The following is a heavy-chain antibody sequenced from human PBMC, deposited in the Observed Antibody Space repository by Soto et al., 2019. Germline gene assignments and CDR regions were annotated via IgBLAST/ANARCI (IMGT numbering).Heavy chain of an antibody. CDR2: IKSKTDGGTT. CDR1: GFAFTNAW. V-gene: IGHV3-15*07. J-gene: IGHJ4*02. D-gene: IGHD1-26*01. Sequence: EVQLVESGGGLVKPGGSLRLSCSASGFAFTNAWVSWVRQAPGKGLEWVGRIKSKTDGGTTDYIAPVKGRFTISRDDSKNTVYLQVNSLKTEDTAVYYCATDDKQWELFLKYWGQGTLVTVSS. CDR3: ATDDKQWELFLKY.